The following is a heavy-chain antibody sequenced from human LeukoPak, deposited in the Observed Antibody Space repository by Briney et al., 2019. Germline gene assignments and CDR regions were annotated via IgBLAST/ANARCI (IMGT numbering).Heavy chain of an antibody. J-gene: IGHJ4*02. CDR3: ARHHGGYGRFDY. V-gene: IGHV4-34*01. D-gene: IGHD2-15*01. Sequence: SETLSLTCGVSGDSFRGYYWSWIRQPPGKGLEWIGEVYPTGGSNYNPSLKSRVTISVDISKNQVSLNLTFVTAADTAHYYCARHHGGYGRFDYWGQGALVTVSS. CDR1: GDSFRGYY. CDR2: VYPTGGS.